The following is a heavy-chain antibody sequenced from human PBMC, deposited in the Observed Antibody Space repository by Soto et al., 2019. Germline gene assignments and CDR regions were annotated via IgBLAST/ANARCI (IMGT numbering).Heavy chain of an antibody. Sequence: EVQLVESGGGLVQPGGSLRLSCVASGFIFNSYSMNWVRQAPGKGPEWISYINSGSTSVFYADSVKGRFTTSRDNAKNSLYLQMNSLRAEDTAVYYCGSSASPDAYWGQGTLVTVSS. V-gene: IGHV3-48*01. D-gene: IGHD3-22*01. CDR1: GFIFNSYS. J-gene: IGHJ4*02. CDR3: GSSASPDAY. CDR2: INSGSTSV.